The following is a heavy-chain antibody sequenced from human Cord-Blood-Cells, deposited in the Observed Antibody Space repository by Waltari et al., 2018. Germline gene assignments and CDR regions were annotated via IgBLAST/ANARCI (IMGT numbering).Heavy chain of an antibody. CDR2: INSDGRST. CDR1: GFTFSSYW. D-gene: IGHD6-19*01. J-gene: IGHJ3*02. Sequence: EVQLVESGGGLVQPGGSLRLSCAASGFTFSSYWMHWVREAPGKGLVRVSRINSDGRSTSHADSVKGRFTISRDNAKNTLYLQMNSLRAEDTAVYYCARDGRLADAFDIWGQGTMVTVSS. V-gene: IGHV3-74*01. CDR3: ARDGRLADAFDI.